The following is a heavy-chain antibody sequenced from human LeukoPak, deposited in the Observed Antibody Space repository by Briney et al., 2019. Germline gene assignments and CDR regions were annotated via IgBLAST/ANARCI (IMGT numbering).Heavy chain of an antibody. CDR1: AFPFSTYT. Sequence: GGSLRLSCAASAFPFSTYTMHWVRQAPGKGLEWVSSISSSSSYIYYADSVKGRFTISRDNAKNSLYLQMNSLRAEDTAVYYCARVLSKSLELSTPPLDYWGQGTLVTVSS. D-gene: IGHD3-16*02. CDR3: ARVLSKSLELSTPPLDY. J-gene: IGHJ4*02. V-gene: IGHV3-21*01. CDR2: ISSSSSYI.